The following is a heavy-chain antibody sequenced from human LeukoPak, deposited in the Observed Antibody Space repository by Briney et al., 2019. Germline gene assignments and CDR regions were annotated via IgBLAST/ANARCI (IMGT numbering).Heavy chain of an antibody. CDR2: LTQFFRRT. J-gene: IGHJ5*02. CDR1: GGSFRTYP. D-gene: IGHD3-10*01. CDR3: ATSESGRSWDWFAP. V-gene: IGHV1-69*05. Sequence: ASVKVSCKASGGSFRTYPISWVRQAPGQGLEWMGGLTQFFRRTNYTQKFQGRLTITTDESSSTAYMELSDLRSDDTAVYYCATSESGRSWDWFAPWGQGILVTVSS.